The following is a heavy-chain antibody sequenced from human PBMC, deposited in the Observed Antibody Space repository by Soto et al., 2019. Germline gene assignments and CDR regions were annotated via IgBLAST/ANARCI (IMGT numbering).Heavy chain of an antibody. CDR2: ITSSSSYI. V-gene: IGHV3-21*01. CDR1: GFTFSLYS. D-gene: IGHD3-22*01. CDR3: VRARSTDSRPDY. J-gene: IGHJ4*02. Sequence: GGSLRLSCAASGFTFSLYSMIWVRQAPGKGLEWVASITSSSSYIYYEDSLKGRFTISRDNAKNSLFLQLDSLRAEDTAVYLCVRARSTDSRPDYWGQGTLVTVS.